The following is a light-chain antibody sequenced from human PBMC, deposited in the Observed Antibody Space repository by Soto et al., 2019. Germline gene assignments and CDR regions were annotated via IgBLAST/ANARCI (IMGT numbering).Light chain of an antibody. V-gene: IGKV3-15*01. Sequence: EIVMTQSPATLSVSPGERATLSCRASQRVSTNLAWYPQKPGQAPRLLIYGASTRATDIPARFSGSGSGTEFSLTISSLQSEDFAVYYCQQYNNWPGTFGQGTKVEIK. CDR3: QQYNNWPGT. J-gene: IGKJ1*01. CDR2: GAS. CDR1: QRVSTN.